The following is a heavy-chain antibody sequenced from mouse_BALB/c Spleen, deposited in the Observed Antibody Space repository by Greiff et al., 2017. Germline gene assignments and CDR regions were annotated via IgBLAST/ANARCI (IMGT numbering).Heavy chain of an antibody. Sequence: LQQPGAELVKPGASVKMSCKASGYTFTSYNMHWVKQTPGQGLEWIGAIYPGNGDTSYNQKFKGKATLTADKSSSAAYMQLSSLTSEDSAVYYCARHGYDAMDYWGQGTSVTVSS. D-gene: IGHD1-2*01. CDR2: IYPGNGDT. J-gene: IGHJ4*01. CDR1: GYTFTSYN. V-gene: IGHV1-12*01. CDR3: ARHGYDAMDY.